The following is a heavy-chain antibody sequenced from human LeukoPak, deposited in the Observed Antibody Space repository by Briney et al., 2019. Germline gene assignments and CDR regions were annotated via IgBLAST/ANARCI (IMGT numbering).Heavy chain of an antibody. CDR1: GYTLTELS. V-gene: IGHV1-24*01. D-gene: IGHD2-2*01. CDR3: AREGGLVPAAIYNYYGMDV. J-gene: IGHJ6*02. CDR2: FDPEDGET. Sequence: ASVKVSCKVSGYTLTELSMHWVRQAPGKGLEWMGGFDPEDGETIYAQKFQGRVTMTEDTSTDTAYMELSSLRSEDTAVYYCAREGGLVPAAIYNYYGMDVWGQGTTVTVSS.